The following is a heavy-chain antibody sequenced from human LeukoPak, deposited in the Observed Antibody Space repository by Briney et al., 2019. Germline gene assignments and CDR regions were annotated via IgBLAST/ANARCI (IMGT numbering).Heavy chain of an antibody. V-gene: IGHV3-53*01. Sequence: GGSLRLSCAASGFTFNTYAMSWVRQAPGKGLEWVSVIYSGGSTYYADSVKGRFTISRDNSKNTLYLQMNSLRAEDTAVYYCASHYDILTGLDYWGQGTLVTVSS. CDR2: IYSGGST. D-gene: IGHD3-9*01. CDR3: ASHYDILTGLDY. CDR1: GFTFNTYA. J-gene: IGHJ4*02.